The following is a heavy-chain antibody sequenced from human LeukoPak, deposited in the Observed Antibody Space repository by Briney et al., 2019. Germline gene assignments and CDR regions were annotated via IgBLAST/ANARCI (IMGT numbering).Heavy chain of an antibody. D-gene: IGHD6-19*01. CDR3: AKLGHSDGWYLGAFDI. CDR2: TSYSRNT. V-gene: IGHV4-59*08. J-gene: IGHJ3*02. Sequence: PAETLSLTCAVSGGSITGHYWNWIRPTPGMRRGWIVYTSYSRNTIYNSYFNGRATMSIDTSKNQLYLNLTSVTATDTAVYYCAKLGHSDGWYLGAFDIWGQGTTVIVSS. CDR1: GGSITGHY.